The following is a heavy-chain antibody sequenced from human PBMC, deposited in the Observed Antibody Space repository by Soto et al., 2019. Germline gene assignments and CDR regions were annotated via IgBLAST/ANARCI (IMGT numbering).Heavy chain of an antibody. V-gene: IGHV3-30*18. CDR1: GFTFSSYG. CDR2: ISYDGSNK. J-gene: IGHJ3*02. D-gene: IGHD6-19*01. Sequence: HPGGSLRLSCAASGFTFSSYGMHWVRQAPGKGLEWVAVISYDGSNKYYADSVKGRFTISRDNSKNTLYLQMNSLRAEDTAVYYCAKASRSSSGWYAAAFDIWGQGTMVTVSS. CDR3: AKASRSSSGWYAAAFDI.